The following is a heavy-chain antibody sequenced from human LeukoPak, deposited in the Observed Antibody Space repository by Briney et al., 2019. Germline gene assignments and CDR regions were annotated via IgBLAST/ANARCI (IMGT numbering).Heavy chain of an antibody. CDR1: GGSISSGDYY. D-gene: IGHD3-22*01. J-gene: IGHJ4*02. CDR2: IYYSGST. Sequence: TLSLTCTVSGGSISSGDYYWSWIRQPPGKGLEWIGYIYYSGSTYYNPSLKSRVTISVDTSKNQFSLKLSSVTAADTAVYYCARTTTNYYDSSGLFDYWGQGTLVTVSS. V-gene: IGHV4-30-4*01. CDR3: ARTTTNYYDSSGLFDY.